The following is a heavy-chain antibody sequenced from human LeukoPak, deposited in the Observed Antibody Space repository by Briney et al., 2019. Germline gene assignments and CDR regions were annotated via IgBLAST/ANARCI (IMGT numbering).Heavy chain of an antibody. CDR3: ARDSSGCSRLDF. D-gene: IGHD3-22*01. CDR2: IYYSGIT. CDR1: GGSISSSTYY. V-gene: IGHV4-31*03. Sequence: SETLSLTCIVSGGSISSSTYYWTWIRQQPGKGLEWIGYIYYSGITYYNPSLKSRITISVDTSKDQFSLMLSSVTAADTAVYYCARDSSGCSRLDFWGQGTLVTVSS. J-gene: IGHJ4*02.